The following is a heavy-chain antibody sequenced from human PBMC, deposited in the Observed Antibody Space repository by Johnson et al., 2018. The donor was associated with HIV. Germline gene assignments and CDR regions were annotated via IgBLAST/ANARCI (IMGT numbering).Heavy chain of an antibody. J-gene: IGHJ3*02. CDR2: INWNGGST. CDR1: GFTFSSYA. D-gene: IGHD2/OR15-2a*01. V-gene: IGHV3-20*04. Sequence: VQLVESGGGFVQPGGSLRLSCAASGFTFSSYAVSWVRQAPGKGLEWVSGINWNGGSTGYADSVKGRFTISRDNAKNSLYLQMNSLRAEDTALYYCARDNNLSSAFDIWGQGTMVTVSS. CDR3: ARDNNLSSAFDI.